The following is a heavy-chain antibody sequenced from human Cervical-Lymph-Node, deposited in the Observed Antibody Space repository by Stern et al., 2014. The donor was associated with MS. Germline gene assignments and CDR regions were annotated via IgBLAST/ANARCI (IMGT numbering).Heavy chain of an antibody. V-gene: IGHV1-18*01. CDR2: ISGLKGNT. J-gene: IGHJ6*02. CDR1: GYTFSRYG. D-gene: IGHD3-10*01. CDR3: ARDAGGYFYAMDV. Sequence: QVQLVESGPEVKKPGASVKVSCTASGYTFSRYGIGWVRQAPGQGLEWMGEISGLKGNTNYAEKWQDRVAVTTDTSTNTAYMEVRSLTSDDTAVYFCARDAGGYFYAMDVWGQGTAVIVS.